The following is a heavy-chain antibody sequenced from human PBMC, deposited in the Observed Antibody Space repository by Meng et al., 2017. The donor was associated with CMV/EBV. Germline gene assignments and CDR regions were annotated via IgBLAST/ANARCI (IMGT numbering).Heavy chain of an antibody. D-gene: IGHD4-17*01. J-gene: IGHJ4*02. CDR2: IKNDGSER. V-gene: IGHV3-7*02. CDR1: GLPISKYW. Sequence: VGLGGGLVQLRGVLRLIGPACGLPISKYWMSWVHQAPGKGLEWVANIKNDGSERYYVDSVKGRFSISRENADNSLYLQMNNLRAEDTAVYYCRLGHYSQDWGQGTLVTVSS. CDR3: RLGHYSQD.